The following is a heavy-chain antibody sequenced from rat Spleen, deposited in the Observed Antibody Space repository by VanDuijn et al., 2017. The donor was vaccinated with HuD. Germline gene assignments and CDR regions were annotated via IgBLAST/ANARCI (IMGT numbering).Heavy chain of an antibody. CDR3: TRDGYSSYGIMDA. V-gene: IGHV2-63*01. CDR2: VWYDGDT. Sequence: QVQLKESGPGLVQPSQTLSLTCTVSGFSLSGNSVSWVRQPSGKGPEGMGRVWYDGDTAYNSIFKSRLSITRDTSKNQVFLKMNSLQIDDTGTYYCTRDGYSSYGIMDAWGQGASVTVSS. J-gene: IGHJ4*01. D-gene: IGHD1-2*01. CDR1: GFSLSGNS.